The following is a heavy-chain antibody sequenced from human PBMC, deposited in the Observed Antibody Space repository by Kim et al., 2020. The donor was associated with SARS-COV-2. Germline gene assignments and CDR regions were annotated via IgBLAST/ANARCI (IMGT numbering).Heavy chain of an antibody. CDR3: SRSGRCYDILTGYSCGMD. CDR2: IYSGSST. Sequence: GGSLRLSCAASGFTVSSNYMSWVRQAPGKGLEWVSVIYSGSSTYYAASAVGRFTITRDNSNNTLQLQMNSLRADDTAAVYCSRSGRCYDILTGYSCGMD. CDR1: GFTVSSNY. J-gene: IGHJ6*01. V-gene: IGHV3-53*01. D-gene: IGHD3-9*01.